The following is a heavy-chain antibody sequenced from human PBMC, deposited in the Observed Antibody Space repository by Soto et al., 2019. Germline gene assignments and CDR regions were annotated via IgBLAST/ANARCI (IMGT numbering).Heavy chain of an antibody. Sequence: GGSLRLSCAAAGFTFTSYGMTWVRQVPGKGLEWVSSISGSGGRTYYADSVKGRFTISRDNSKKTLFLQMNSLRAEDTAVYYCAKLGTYYFDNSGYYLFDYWGQGTLVTVSS. CDR3: AKLGTYYFDNSGYYLFDY. CDR1: GFTFTSYG. D-gene: IGHD3-22*01. CDR2: ISGSGGRT. J-gene: IGHJ4*02. V-gene: IGHV3-23*01.